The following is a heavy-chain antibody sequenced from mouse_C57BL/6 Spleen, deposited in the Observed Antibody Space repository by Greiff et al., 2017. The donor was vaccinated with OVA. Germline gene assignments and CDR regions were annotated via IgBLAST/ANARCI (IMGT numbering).Heavy chain of an antibody. V-gene: IGHV1-22*01. D-gene: IGHD2-1*01. CDR2: INPNNGGT. CDR1: GYTFTDYN. Sequence: VQLQQSGPELVKPGASVKMSCKASGYTFTDYNMHWVKQSHGKSLEWIGYINPNNGGTSYNQKFKGKATLTVNKSSSTAYMELRSRTSEDSAVYYCARPNYGNCARDYWGQGTAVTVSS. CDR3: ARPNYGNCARDY. J-gene: IGHJ4*01.